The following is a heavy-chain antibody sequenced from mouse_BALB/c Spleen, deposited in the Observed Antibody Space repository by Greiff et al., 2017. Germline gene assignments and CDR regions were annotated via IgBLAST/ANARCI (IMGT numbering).Heavy chain of an antibody. D-gene: IGHD2-4*01. V-gene: IGHV5-6-5*01. Sequence: EVQLQESGGGLVKPGGSLKLSCAASGFTFSSYAMSWVRQTPGKRLEWVASISSGGSTYYPDSVKGRFTISRDNARNILYLQMSSLRSEDTAMYYCAREAGATYYEYERAMDYWGQGTSVTVSS. CDR2: ISSGGST. CDR3: AREAGATYYEYERAMDY. J-gene: IGHJ4*01. CDR1: GFTFSSYA.